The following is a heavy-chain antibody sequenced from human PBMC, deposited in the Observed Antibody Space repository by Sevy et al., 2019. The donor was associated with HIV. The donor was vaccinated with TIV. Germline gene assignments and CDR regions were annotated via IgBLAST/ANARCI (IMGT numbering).Heavy chain of an antibody. CDR1: GGSISTYY. V-gene: IGHV4-59*13. Sequence: SETLSLTCSVSGGSISTYYWSWIRQSPGQGLEWIGYIYFSGTTNYNPSLKSRVAISVDTSKEQFSLELSSVTAADAALYYCARGGDFYASGSYSPLAFWGQGTLVTVSS. CDR2: IYFSGTT. CDR3: ARGGDFYASGSYSPLAF. J-gene: IGHJ4*02. D-gene: IGHD3-10*01.